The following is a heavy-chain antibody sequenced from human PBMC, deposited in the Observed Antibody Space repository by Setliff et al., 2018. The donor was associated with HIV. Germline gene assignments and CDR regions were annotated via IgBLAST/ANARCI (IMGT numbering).Heavy chain of an antibody. D-gene: IGHD2-2*01. CDR3: ARSLQWGCSSTTCYVGY. J-gene: IGHJ4*02. CDR2: INPSSGST. V-gene: IGHV1-46*01. CDR1: GYIFIRYY. Sequence: GASVKVSCKTSGYIFIRYYIFWVRQAPGQGLEWMGIINPSSGSTSFAQKFQGRVTMTRDTSTSTVYMELSSLRSEDTAVYYCARSLQWGCSSTTCYVGYWGQGTLVTVSS.